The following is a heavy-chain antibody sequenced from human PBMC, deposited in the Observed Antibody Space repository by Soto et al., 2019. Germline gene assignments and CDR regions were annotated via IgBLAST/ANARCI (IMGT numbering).Heavy chain of an antibody. D-gene: IGHD2-8*01. CDR2: IYYSGST. Sequence: QLQLQESGPGLVKPSETLSLTCTVSGGSISSSSYYWGWIRQPPGKGLEWIGSIYYSGSTYYNPSLKSRVTISVDTSKNQFSLKLSSVTAADTAVYYCARYNKGYDSVLMVYDDHGMDVWGQGTTVTVSS. J-gene: IGHJ6*02. V-gene: IGHV4-39*01. CDR1: GGSISSSSYY. CDR3: ARYNKGYDSVLMVYDDHGMDV.